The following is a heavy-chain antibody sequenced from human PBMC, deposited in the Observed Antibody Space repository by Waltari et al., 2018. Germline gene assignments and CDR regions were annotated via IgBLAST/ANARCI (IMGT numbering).Heavy chain of an antibody. Sequence: QLQLQESGPGLGKPSETLSLTCTVSGGSRSSRSYYWGWSRPPPGKGLEGIGSIYYSGSTYYNPSLKSRVTISVDTSKNQFSLKLSSVTAADTAVYYCARDGGYYDSSGYSPRNAFDIWGQGTMVTVSS. V-gene: IGHV4-39*07. CDR3: ARDGGYYDSSGYSPRNAFDI. D-gene: IGHD3-22*01. CDR2: IYYSGST. J-gene: IGHJ3*02. CDR1: GGSRSSRSYY.